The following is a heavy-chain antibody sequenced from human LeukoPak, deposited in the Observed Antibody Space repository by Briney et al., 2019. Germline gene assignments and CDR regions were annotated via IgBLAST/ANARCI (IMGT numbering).Heavy chain of an antibody. J-gene: IGHJ4*02. Sequence: GRSLRLSCKGSGYSFTSYWISWVRQMPGKGLEWMGSIDPSDSYTNYSPSFQGHVTISADKSISTAYLQWSSLKASDTAMYYCARLTYYYDSSGYYPDYWGQGTLVTVSS. CDR1: GYSFTSYW. CDR2: IDPSDSYT. D-gene: IGHD3-22*01. CDR3: ARLTYYYDSSGYYPDY. V-gene: IGHV5-10-1*01.